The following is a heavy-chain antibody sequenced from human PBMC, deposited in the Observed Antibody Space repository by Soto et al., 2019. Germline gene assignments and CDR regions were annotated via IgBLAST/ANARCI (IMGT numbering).Heavy chain of an antibody. D-gene: IGHD6-19*01. Sequence: QVQLVESGGGVVQPGGSLRLSCAASGFTLSSYAMHWVRQAPGKGLEWVGVIAYDGNNKYYRDSVKGRFSISRDTSNNTVHLQMNSLRPEDTAVDCCARSVAVAGLDYGGQGSLFPVSS. J-gene: IGHJ4*02. CDR2: IAYDGNNK. V-gene: IGHV3-30-3*01. CDR1: GFTLSSYA. CDR3: ARSVAVAGLDY.